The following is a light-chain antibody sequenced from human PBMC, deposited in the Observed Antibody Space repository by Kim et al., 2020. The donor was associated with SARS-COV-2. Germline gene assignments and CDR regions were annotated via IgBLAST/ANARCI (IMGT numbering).Light chain of an antibody. CDR3: QQSYNTPLT. Sequence: DIQMTQSPSSLSASVGDRVTITCRASQNIESYLSWYQQKSGKAPRLLIFAASNLQSGVPSRFSGGGSGTDFSLSIISLQPDDFATYYCQQSYNTPLTFGGGTKVEI. CDR1: QNIESY. V-gene: IGKV1-39*01. J-gene: IGKJ4*01. CDR2: AAS.